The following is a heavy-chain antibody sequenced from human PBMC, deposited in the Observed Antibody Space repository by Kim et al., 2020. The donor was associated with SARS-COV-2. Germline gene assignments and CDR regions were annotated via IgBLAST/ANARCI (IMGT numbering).Heavy chain of an antibody. CDR1: GFTFSSYG. CDR3: AKAYYGSGSYPFDY. V-gene: IGHV3-30*18. CDR2: ISYDGSNK. Sequence: GGSLRLSCAASGFTFSSYGMHWVRQAPGKGLEWVAVISYDGSNKYYADSVKGRFTISRDNSKNTLYLQMNSLRAEDTAVYYCAKAYYGSGSYPFDYWGQG. J-gene: IGHJ4*02. D-gene: IGHD3-10*01.